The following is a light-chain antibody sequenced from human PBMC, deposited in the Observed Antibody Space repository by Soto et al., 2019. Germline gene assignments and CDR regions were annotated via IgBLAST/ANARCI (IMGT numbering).Light chain of an antibody. V-gene: IGKV3-20*01. CDR2: GAS. CDR1: QSVSNSY. CDR3: QQYGSSRLT. J-gene: IGKJ4*01. Sequence: EIVLTQSPGTLSLSPGKRATLSCRASQSVSNSYLAWYQQRPGQAPRLLIHGASIRATGIPDRFSGSGSGTDFTLTISRLEPEDFAVYYCQQYGSSRLTFGGGTAVEI.